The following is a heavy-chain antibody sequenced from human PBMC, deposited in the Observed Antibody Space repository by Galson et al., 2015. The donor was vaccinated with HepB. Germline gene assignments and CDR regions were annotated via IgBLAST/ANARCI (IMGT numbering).Heavy chain of an antibody. V-gene: IGHV7-4-1*02. J-gene: IGHJ4*02. CDR1: GNSFNYYA. Sequence: SVKVSCKASGNSFNYYAINWVRQAPGQGLEWMGWINTNNGNLTYAQDFAGRFVFSLDTSVSTTYLQISGLKTEDTAVYYCARDLGPMWGFLRLPFDSWGQGTLVTVPS. CDR3: ARDLGPMWGFLRLPFDS. D-gene: IGHD2-21*01. CDR2: INTNNGNL.